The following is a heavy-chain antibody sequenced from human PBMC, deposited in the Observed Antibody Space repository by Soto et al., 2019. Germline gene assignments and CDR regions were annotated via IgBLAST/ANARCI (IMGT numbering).Heavy chain of an antibody. Sequence: GVSVKVSCKASGYTFTNFGVTWVRQAPGQGLEWMGWISANNGNTNYAQKLQDRVTMTTDTSTTTAYMELRSLRSDDTAVYYCASLYCTSTSCYWDWLDPWGQGTLVTVSS. V-gene: IGHV1-18*04. CDR3: ASLYCTSTSCYWDWLDP. CDR2: ISANNGNT. CDR1: GYTFTNFG. D-gene: IGHD2-2*01. J-gene: IGHJ5*02.